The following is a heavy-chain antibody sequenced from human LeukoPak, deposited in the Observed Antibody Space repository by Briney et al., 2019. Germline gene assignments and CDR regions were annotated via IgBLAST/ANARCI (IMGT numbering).Heavy chain of an antibody. CDR3: ASLKNSGWGNAFHF. J-gene: IGHJ3*01. CDR1: GFTFDDYG. D-gene: IGHD6-19*01. V-gene: IGHV3-20*04. Sequence: PGGSLRLSCAASGFTFDDYGMSWVRQVPGKGLEWVSGINWNGGSTGNADSVKGRFTISRDNAKNSLYLQMNSLRAEDTAVYYCASLKNSGWGNAFHFWGQGTMVTVSS. CDR2: INWNGGST.